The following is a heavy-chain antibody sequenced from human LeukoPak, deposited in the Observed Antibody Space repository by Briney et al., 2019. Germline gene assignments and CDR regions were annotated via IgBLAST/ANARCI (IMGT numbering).Heavy chain of an antibody. J-gene: IGHJ6*02. V-gene: IGHV4-4*07. CDR2: INSAGST. Sequence: PSETLSLTCSVSGGSISSYHWSWIRQPAGKGLEWIGRINSAGSTNYNPSLKSRVTMSVDTSEKQFSLKLSSVTAADTAVYYCARGMYYYGSGSFYYYYYGMDVWGQGTTVTVSS. CDR1: GGSISSYH. CDR3: ARGMYYYGSGSFYYYYYGMDV. D-gene: IGHD3-10*01.